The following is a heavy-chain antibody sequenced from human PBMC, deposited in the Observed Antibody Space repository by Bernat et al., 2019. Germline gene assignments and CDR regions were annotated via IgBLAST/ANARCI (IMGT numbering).Heavy chain of an antibody. D-gene: IGHD3-10*01. J-gene: IGHJ3*02. V-gene: IGHV3-21*01. Sequence: EVQLVESGGGLVKPGGSLRLSCAASGFTFSSYSMNWFRQAPGKGLEWVSSISSSSSYIYYADSVKGRFTISRDNAKNSLYLQMNSLRAEDTDVYYFARDRLLWFGEEGRVYPDAFDIWGKGTMVTGSS. CDR3: ARDRLLWFGEEGRVYPDAFDI. CDR2: ISSSSSYI. CDR1: GFTFSSYS.